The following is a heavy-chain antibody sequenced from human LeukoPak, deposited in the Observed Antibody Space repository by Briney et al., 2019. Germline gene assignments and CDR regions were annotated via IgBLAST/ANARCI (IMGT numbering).Heavy chain of an antibody. J-gene: IGHJ6*02. CDR2: VYNSGTT. CDR3: ARGAVVNGLDV. D-gene: IGHD5-18*01. Sequence: PSETLSLTCTVSGGSISSYYWSWIRQPPGTRLEWIGYVYNSGTTNYNPSFRSRLTMSVDTSKNQFSLKLSSVTAADTAVYYCARGAVVNGLDVWGQGTTVTVSS. V-gene: IGHV4-59*01. CDR1: GGSISSYY.